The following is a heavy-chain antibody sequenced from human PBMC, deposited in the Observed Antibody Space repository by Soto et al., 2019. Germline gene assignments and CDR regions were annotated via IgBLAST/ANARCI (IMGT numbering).Heavy chain of an antibody. CDR3: VKVGWSGYPYYFDY. V-gene: IGHV3-64D*06. J-gene: IGHJ4*02. CDR1: GFTFSSYA. D-gene: IGHD3-3*01. CDR2: ISSNGGST. Sequence: EVQLVESGGGLVQPGGSLRLSCSASGFTFSSYAMHWVRQAPGKGLEYVSAISSNGGSTYYADSVKGRFTISRDNSKNTLYLQMSSLRAEDTAVYYCVKVGWSGYPYYFDYWGQGTLVTVSS.